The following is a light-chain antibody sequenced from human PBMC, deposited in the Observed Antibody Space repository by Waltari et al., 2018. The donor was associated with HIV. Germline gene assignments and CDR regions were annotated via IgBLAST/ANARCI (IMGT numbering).Light chain of an antibody. CDR3: ASLTDDNTVM. V-gene: IGLV2-14*03. Sequence: AVTQPASVSGLPGQSTTISCTGDDSDFSLYKFVSWYQQHSGKPPRLILYDVNSRASGVSDRFSGSMSGNTASLTISGLRAEDEGHYYCASLTDDNTVMFGGGTEVTVL. CDR1: DSDFSLYKF. CDR2: DVN. J-gene: IGLJ3*02.